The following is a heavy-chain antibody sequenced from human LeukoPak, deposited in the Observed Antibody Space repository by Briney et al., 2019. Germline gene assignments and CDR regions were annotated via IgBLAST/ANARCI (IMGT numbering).Heavy chain of an antibody. CDR1: GVSISSYH. J-gene: IGHJ4*02. V-gene: IGHV4-4*07. CDR2: FYTTGST. D-gene: IGHD3-22*01. Sequence: SETLSLTCTVSGVSISSYHWSWIRQTAGKGLEWIGRFYTTGSTNYKPSLKSRVTVSVDTSKNQFSLKLSSVTAADTAVYYCASNYDSSGYYEYWGQGTLVTVSS. CDR3: ASNYDSSGYYEY.